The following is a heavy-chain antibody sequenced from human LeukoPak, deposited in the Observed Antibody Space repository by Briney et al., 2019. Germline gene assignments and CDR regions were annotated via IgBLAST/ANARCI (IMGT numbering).Heavy chain of an antibody. D-gene: IGHD3-3*01. Sequence: GGSLRLSCAASGFTFDDYAMNWVRQAAGKGLEWVSRINWNGGSTYYRDSVKGRFTISRDNAKNSLYLQMNSLRAEDTALYYCARVKGSGYRNSIDYWGQGTLVTVSS. CDR3: ARVKGSGYRNSIDY. J-gene: IGHJ4*02. CDR1: GFTFDDYA. V-gene: IGHV3-20*04. CDR2: INWNGGST.